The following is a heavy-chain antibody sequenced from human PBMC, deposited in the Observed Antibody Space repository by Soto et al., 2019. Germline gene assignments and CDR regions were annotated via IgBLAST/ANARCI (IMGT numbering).Heavy chain of an antibody. CDR2: IYYSGST. V-gene: IGHV4-59*01. D-gene: IGHD3-22*01. Sequence: SETLSLTCTVSGGSISSYYWSWIRQPPGKGLEWIGYIYYSGSTNYNPSLKSRVTISVDTSKNQFSLKLSSVTAADTAVYYCARVFPYYYDSSGYLRYYYYGMDVWGQGTTVTVSS. J-gene: IGHJ6*02. CDR1: GGSISSYY. CDR3: ARVFPYYYDSSGYLRYYYYGMDV.